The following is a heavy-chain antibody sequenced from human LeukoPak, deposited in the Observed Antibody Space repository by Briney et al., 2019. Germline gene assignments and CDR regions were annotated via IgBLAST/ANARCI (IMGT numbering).Heavy chain of an antibody. CDR2: IYYSGNT. CDR1: GGSISSDNYY. V-gene: IGHV4-39*01. Sequence: PSETLSLTCIVSGGSISSDNYYWGWVRQPPGKGLEWIASIYYSGNTYYNPSLKSRVTMSVDTSKNQFSLKLDSVTAADTAVYFCSRYRYTYGSNFDYWGQGTLVTVSS. J-gene: IGHJ4*02. D-gene: IGHD5-18*01. CDR3: SRYRYTYGSNFDY.